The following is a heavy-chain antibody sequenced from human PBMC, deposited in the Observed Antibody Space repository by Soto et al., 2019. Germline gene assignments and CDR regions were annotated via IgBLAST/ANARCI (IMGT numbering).Heavy chain of an antibody. J-gene: IGHJ6*02. CDR1: GGSISSSSYY. V-gene: IGHV4-39*01. CDR3: ARHNGPLYVGYYYDMDV. Sequence: SETLSLTCTVSGGSISSSSYYWGWIRQPPGKGLEWIGSIYYSGSTYYNLSLKSRVTISVDTSKNQFSLKLSSVTAADTAVYYCARHNGPLYVGYYYDMDVWGQGTTVTVS. CDR2: IYYSGST. D-gene: IGHD3-16*01.